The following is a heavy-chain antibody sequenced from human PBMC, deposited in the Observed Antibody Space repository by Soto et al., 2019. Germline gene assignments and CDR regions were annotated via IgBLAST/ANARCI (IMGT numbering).Heavy chain of an antibody. Sequence: QVQLVQSGAEVKKPGSSVKVSCKASGGTFSSYAISWVRQAPGQGLEWMGGIIPIFGTANYAQKFQGRVMVTVDESTSKGDMELSSLRAEDTAVYYWTSAAARDCELLTSDYFDYWGQGTLVTVSS. V-gene: IGHV1-69*12. CDR1: GGTFSSYA. CDR2: IIPIFGTA. CDR3: TSAAARDCELLTSDYFDY. D-gene: IGHD1-26*01. J-gene: IGHJ4*02.